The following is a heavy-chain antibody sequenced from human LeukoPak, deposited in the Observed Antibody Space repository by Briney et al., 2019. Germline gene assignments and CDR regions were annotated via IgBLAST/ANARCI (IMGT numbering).Heavy chain of an antibody. CDR2: IYTSVST. CDR3: ARVSLGIVGATRFAFDI. D-gene: IGHD1-26*01. CDR1: GVSISSYY. Sequence: SETLPLTCTVSGVSISSYYWSWIRQPPGKGLGWILYIYTSVSTHYNPSLKSRVTISVDTSKKQFSLKLSAVTAPNTAAYYFARVSLGIVGATRFAFDIWGQGTMVTVSS. V-gene: IGHV4-4*09. J-gene: IGHJ3*02.